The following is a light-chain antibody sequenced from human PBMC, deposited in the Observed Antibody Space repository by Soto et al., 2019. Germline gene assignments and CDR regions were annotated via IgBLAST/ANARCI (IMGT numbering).Light chain of an antibody. CDR1: QSISSW. Sequence: DIQMTQSPSTLSASVGDRVTITCRASQSISSWLAWYQQKPGKAPKLLIYKASSLESGVPSRFSGSGSGTEFPPTISNLQPDDFATLFCQQYKRYPLTFGQGTKVEIK. CDR3: QQYKRYPLT. J-gene: IGKJ1*01. V-gene: IGKV1-5*03. CDR2: KAS.